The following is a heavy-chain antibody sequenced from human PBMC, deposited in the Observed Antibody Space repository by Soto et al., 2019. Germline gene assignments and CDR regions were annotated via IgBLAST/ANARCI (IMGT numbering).Heavy chain of an antibody. CDR2: IKSKTDGGTT. V-gene: IGHV3-15*01. D-gene: IGHD5-12*01. J-gene: IGHJ4*02. Sequence: GGSLRLSCAASGFTFSNAWMSWVRQAPGKGLEWVGRIKSKTDGGTTDYAAPVKGRFTISRDDSKNTLYLKMNSLKTEDTAVYYCTTDIVIGLEYSGLFDYWGQGTLVTVSS. CDR1: GFTFSNAW. CDR3: TTDIVIGLEYSGLFDY.